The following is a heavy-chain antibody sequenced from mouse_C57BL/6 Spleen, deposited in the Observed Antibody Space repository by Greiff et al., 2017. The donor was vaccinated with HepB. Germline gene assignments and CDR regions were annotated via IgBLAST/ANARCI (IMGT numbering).Heavy chain of an antibody. V-gene: IGHV1-80*01. CDR3: ARRDDYYGSSFFDY. CDR1: GYAFSSYW. Sequence: VMLVESGAELVKPGASVKISCKASGYAFSSYWMNWVKQRPGKGLEWIGQIYPGDGDTNYNGKFKGKATLTADKSSSTAYMQLSSLTSEDSAVYFWARRDDYYGSSFFDYWGQGTTLTVSS. CDR2: IYPGDGDT. D-gene: IGHD1-1*01. J-gene: IGHJ2*01.